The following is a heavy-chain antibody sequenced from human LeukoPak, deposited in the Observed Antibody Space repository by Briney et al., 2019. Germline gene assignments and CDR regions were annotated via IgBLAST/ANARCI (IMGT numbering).Heavy chain of an antibody. V-gene: IGHV3-66*01. D-gene: IGHD2-15*01. CDR3: ARDGEHVLAHDF. J-gene: IGHJ4*02. Sequence: GGSLRLSCAVSGFTVTTNYMSWVRQAPGKGLEWVSIIHRDGSTYYADSVKGRFTTSRDNSKNTLYIQMNSLRAEDTGVYYCARDGEHVLAHDFWGQGTLVTVPS. CDR1: GFTVTTNY. CDR2: IHRDGST.